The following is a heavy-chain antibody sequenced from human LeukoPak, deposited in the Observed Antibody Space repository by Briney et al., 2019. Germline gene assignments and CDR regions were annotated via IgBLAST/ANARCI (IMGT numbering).Heavy chain of an antibody. CDR3: ARDRYLRYSYGGGDFDY. D-gene: IGHD5-18*01. V-gene: IGHV1-18*01. Sequence: ASVKVSCKASGYTFTSYGISWVRQAPGQGLEWMGWISAYNGNTNYAQKLQGRVAMTTDTSTSTAYMELRSLRSGDTAVYYCARDRYLRYSYGGGDFDYWGQGTLVTVSS. CDR2: ISAYNGNT. J-gene: IGHJ4*02. CDR1: GYTFTSYG.